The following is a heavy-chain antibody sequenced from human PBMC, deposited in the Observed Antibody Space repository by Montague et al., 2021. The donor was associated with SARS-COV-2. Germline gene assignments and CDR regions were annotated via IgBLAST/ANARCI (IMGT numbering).Heavy chain of an antibody. CDR3: ARDLRQWLADYYYYGLDV. CDR2: TYHGGST. J-gene: IGHJ6*02. D-gene: IGHD6-19*01. Sequence: SETLSLTCAVSGDSISSSNWWNWVRQAPGKGLEWIGETYHGGSTNYNPSLKSRVTISVDKTKNQLYLKMRSVTAADTAVYYCARDLRQWLADYYYYGLDVWGQGTTVTVSS. V-gene: IGHV4-4*02. CDR1: GDSISSSNW.